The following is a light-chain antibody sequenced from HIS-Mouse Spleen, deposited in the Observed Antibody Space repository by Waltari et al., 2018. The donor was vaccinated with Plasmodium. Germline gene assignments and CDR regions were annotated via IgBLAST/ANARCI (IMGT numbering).Light chain of an antibody. CDR2: GAA. Sequence: EIVMTQSPATLSVSPGERATLSCRASQSVSSNLAWYQQQHGQAPRLLSYGAATRATGIPARFSCSGSGTEFTLTISSLQSEDFAVYYCQQYNNWSFTFGPGTKVDIK. V-gene: IGKV3-15*01. CDR1: QSVSSN. CDR3: QQYNNWSFT. J-gene: IGKJ3*01.